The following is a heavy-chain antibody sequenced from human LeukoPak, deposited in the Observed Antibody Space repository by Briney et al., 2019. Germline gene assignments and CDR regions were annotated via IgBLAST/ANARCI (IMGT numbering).Heavy chain of an antibody. J-gene: IGHJ6*03. D-gene: IGHD3-10*01. V-gene: IGHV3-48*03. CDR2: ISSSGTAI. CDR1: GFTFSTYD. Sequence: GSLRLSCAASGFTFSTYDMNWVRQAPGEGLEWVSYISSSGTAIYYADSVKGRFTISRDNAKNSLYLQMNSLRAEDTAVYYCARATVENYYGSGSYGYYYYMDVWGKGTTVTVSS. CDR3: ARATVENYYGSGSYGYYYYMDV.